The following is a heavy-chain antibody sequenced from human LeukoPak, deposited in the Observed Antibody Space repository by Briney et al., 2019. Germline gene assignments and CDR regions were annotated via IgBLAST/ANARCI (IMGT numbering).Heavy chain of an antibody. CDR1: GGSFSGYY. CDR2: INHSGTT. D-gene: IGHD1-26*01. Sequence: QTSETLSLTCAVYGGSFSGYYWSWIRQPPGKGLEWIGEINHSGTTNYNPSLKSRVTISVDTSKNQFSLKLSSVTAADTAVYYCARSRGGWDQLRAYFDYWGQGTLVTVSS. V-gene: IGHV4-34*01. CDR3: ARSRGGWDQLRAYFDY. J-gene: IGHJ4*02.